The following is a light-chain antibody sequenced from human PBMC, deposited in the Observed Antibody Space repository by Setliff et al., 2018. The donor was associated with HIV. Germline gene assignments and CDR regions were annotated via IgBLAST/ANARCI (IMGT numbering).Light chain of an antibody. V-gene: IGLV2-14*03. CDR2: DVT. CDR1: SSDVGGYDY. CDR3: CSYAGSSTYV. J-gene: IGLJ1*01. Sequence: QSVLTQPASVSGSPGQSITISCTGSSSDVGGYDYVSWYRQYPDKAPQLIIFDVTDRPSGVSNRFSGSKSGNTASLTISGLQAEDEADYYCCSYAGSSTYVFGTGTKVTVL.